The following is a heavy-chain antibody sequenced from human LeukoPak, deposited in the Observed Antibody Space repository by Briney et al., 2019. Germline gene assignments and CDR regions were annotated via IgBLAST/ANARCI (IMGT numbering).Heavy chain of an antibody. Sequence: GGSLRLSCAASGFDFSTYSMNWVRQAPGKGLEWVSAISGSGGSTYYADSVKGRFTISRDNSKNTLYLQMNSLRAEDTAVYYCAKMFYGSGSYYQSHFDYWGQGTLVTVSS. D-gene: IGHD3-10*01. V-gene: IGHV3-23*01. CDR2: ISGSGGST. CDR1: GFDFSTYS. CDR3: AKMFYGSGSYYQSHFDY. J-gene: IGHJ4*02.